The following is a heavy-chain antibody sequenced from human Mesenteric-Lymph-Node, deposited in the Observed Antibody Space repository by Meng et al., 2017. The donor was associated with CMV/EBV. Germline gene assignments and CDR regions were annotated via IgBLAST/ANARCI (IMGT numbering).Heavy chain of an antibody. CDR3: AKQSSGGYTYVSYYFDS. CDR1: GFTFISYA. CDR2: IKYDGSHK. V-gene: IGHV3-30*02. J-gene: IGHJ4*01. D-gene: IGHD5-18*01. Sequence: GESLKISCAASGFTFISYAMHWVRQAPGKGPEWLAFIKYDGSHKYYADSVKGRFTISRDNYQNTVSLQLNNLRPEDTATYYCAKQSSGGYTYVSYYFDSWGQGALVTVSS.